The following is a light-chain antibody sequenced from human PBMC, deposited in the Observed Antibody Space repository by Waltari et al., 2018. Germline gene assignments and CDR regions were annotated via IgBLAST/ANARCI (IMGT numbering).Light chain of an antibody. CDR1: NVGRKS. V-gene: IGLV3-21*02. CDR3: QVWDTTSDRVV. J-gene: IGLJ2*01. Sequence: SYVLTQPPSASVATGETARITCGGDNVGRKSVYWYQQKPGQAPLLVVYDDTARPSGIPDRFSASNSGNTATLTISRVENGDEADYYCQVWDTTSDRVVFGGGTKLTVL. CDR2: DDT.